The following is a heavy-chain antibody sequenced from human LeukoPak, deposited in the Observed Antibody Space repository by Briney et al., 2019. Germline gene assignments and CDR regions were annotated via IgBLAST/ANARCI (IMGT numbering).Heavy chain of an antibody. Sequence: QAGGSLRLSCAASGFTFSSKWVHWVRQSPGKGLEWVSHINSDGSNTNYADSVKGRFTISRDNAKNTLYLQLNSLRAEDTAVYYCARGGCSATSCLDYWGQGTLVTVSS. CDR1: GFTFSSKW. D-gene: IGHD2-2*01. CDR2: INSDGSNT. CDR3: ARGGCSATSCLDY. J-gene: IGHJ4*02. V-gene: IGHV3-74*01.